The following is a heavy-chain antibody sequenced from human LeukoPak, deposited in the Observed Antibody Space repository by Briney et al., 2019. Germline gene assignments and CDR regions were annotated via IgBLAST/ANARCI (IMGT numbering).Heavy chain of an antibody. V-gene: IGHV4-34*01. J-gene: IGHJ5*02. CDR2: VSHSGST. CDR3: ARGSGSDYYYWFDP. Sequence: SETLSLTCGVSDGSFSGYSWSWIRQAPWEGLEWIGEVSHSGSTNYNPSLNSRVTISLDTSKNQFSLKVNSVTAADTAVYYCARGSGSDYYYWFDPWGQGTLVTVSS. D-gene: IGHD4-17*01. CDR1: DGSFSGYS.